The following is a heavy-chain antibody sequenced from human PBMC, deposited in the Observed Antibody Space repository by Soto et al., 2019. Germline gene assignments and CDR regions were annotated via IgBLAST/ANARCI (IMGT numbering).Heavy chain of an antibody. Sequence: EVQMLESGGDLVQPGGSLRVSCAASGFSFSNYAMSWVRQAPGKGLEWVSALSGSGGSTYYADSVKGRFTISRDNSQSTLYLQMNSLRAEDTAVYYCAKDLEYCSGGSCYKSAYWYFDLWGRGTLVTVSS. V-gene: IGHV3-23*01. CDR3: AKDLEYCSGGSCYKSAYWYFDL. D-gene: IGHD2-15*01. CDR1: GFSFSNYA. CDR2: LSGSGGST. J-gene: IGHJ2*01.